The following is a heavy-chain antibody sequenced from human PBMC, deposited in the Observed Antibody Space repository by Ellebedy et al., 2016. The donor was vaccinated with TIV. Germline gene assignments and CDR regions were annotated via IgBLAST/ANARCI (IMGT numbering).Heavy chain of an antibody. CDR3: ATATSHCRSSACNPGGY. J-gene: IGHJ4*02. Sequence: GGSLRLXCAASGFSFSDYDIHWVRQTPGKGLEWVAGIWDDGSVKYYADSVKGRFTVSRDNSKNTLYLQTNSLRSEDTALYFCATATSHCRSSACNPGGYWGQGTLVTVSS. CDR1: GFSFSDYD. CDR2: IWDDGSVK. D-gene: IGHD2-15*01. V-gene: IGHV3-33*01.